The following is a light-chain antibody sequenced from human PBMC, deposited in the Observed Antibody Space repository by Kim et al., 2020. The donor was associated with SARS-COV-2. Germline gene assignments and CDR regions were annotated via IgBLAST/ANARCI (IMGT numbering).Light chain of an antibody. J-gene: IGKJ1*01. Sequence: GTTNCKSSQSIFQTSQNKKYLDWYKQKQGQTPKLRIYWAYTREYGVPDRFSGSGSGTDITLIISRLQAEDMAVYYCEKYNRRPWTFGQGTKVDIK. CDR1: QSIFQTSQNKKY. CDR2: WAY. V-gene: IGKV4-1*01. CDR3: EKYNRRPWT.